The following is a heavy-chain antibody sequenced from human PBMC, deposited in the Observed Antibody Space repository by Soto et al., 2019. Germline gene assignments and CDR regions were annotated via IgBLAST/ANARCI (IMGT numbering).Heavy chain of an antibody. CDR2: VKYDGSQT. CDR1: GFTFSSYW. CDR3: TRDFQGPLDYGMDV. D-gene: IGHD1-1*01. J-gene: IGHJ6*02. V-gene: IGHV3-7*01. Sequence: GGSLRLSCADSGFTFSSYWMSWVRQAPGQGLEWVANVKYDGSQTYYVGSVKGRFTISRDNAKNSLYLQMNSLRAEDTAVYYCTRDFQGPLDYGMDVWGQGTPVTVSS.